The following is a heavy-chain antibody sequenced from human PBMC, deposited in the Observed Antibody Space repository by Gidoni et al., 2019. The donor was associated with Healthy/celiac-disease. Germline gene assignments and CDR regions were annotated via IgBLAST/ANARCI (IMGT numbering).Heavy chain of an antibody. Sequence: QVQLVQSGAEVKKPGASVKVSCKAYGYPVTGYYMHWVRQAPGQGLEWMGWVHPNSGCTTYAQKFQGRVTMTRDTSISTAYMELSRLRSDDTAVYYCARERSQWCRGAFDIWGQGTMVTVSS. J-gene: IGHJ3*02. D-gene: IGHD2-15*01. CDR3: ARERSQWCRGAFDI. V-gene: IGHV1-2*02. CDR2: VHPNSGCT. CDR1: GYPVTGYY.